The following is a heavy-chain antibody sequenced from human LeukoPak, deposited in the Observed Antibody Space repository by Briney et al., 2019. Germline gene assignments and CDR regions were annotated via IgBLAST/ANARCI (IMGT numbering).Heavy chain of an antibody. J-gene: IGHJ4*02. Sequence: GGSLRLSCAASGFTFSSYAMHWVRQAPGKGLEYVSAISSNGGSTYYANSVKGRFTISRDNAKNTLYLQMNSLRAEDTAVYYCTNFGVISGFDYWGQGTLVTVSS. CDR3: TNFGVISGFDY. CDR1: GFTFSSYA. CDR2: ISSNGGST. D-gene: IGHD3-3*01. V-gene: IGHV3-64*01.